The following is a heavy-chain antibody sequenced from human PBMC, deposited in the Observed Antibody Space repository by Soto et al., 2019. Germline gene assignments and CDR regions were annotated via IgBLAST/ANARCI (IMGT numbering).Heavy chain of an antibody. J-gene: IGHJ4*02. Sequence: GSLRLSCEASGLTFSSYEMNWVRQAPGKGLEYISYISSGDSTTYYADSVKGRFTISRDNAKNSLYLQMNSLRVGDTAVYYCASGIVHDYWGQGTLVTVSS. CDR3: ASGIVHDY. CDR1: GLTFSSYE. V-gene: IGHV3-48*03. CDR2: ISSGDSTT. D-gene: IGHD1-26*01.